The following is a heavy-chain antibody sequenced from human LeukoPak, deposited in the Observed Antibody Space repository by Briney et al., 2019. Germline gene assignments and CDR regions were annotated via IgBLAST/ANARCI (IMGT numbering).Heavy chain of an antibody. J-gene: IGHJ5*02. V-gene: IGHV3-20*01. Sequence: GGSLRLSCAASGFTFDDCGMSWVRQAPGKGLEWVSGNNWNGGSTGYADSVKGRFTISRDNAKNSLYLQMNSLRAEDTALYHCARDSRAYWFDPWGQGTLVTVSS. CDR1: GFTFDDCG. CDR2: NNWNGGST. D-gene: IGHD2/OR15-2a*01. CDR3: ARDSRAYWFDP.